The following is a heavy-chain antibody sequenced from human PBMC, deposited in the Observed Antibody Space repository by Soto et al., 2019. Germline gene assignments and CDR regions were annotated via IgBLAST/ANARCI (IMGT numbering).Heavy chain of an antibody. J-gene: IGHJ5*02. CDR2: INPNSGGT. V-gene: IGHV1-2*04. D-gene: IGHD2-2*01. CDR1: GYTFTGYY. CDR3: ASDRVSSTSFGFDP. Sequence: QVQLVQSGAEVKKPGASVKVSCKASGYTFTGYYMHWVRQAPGQGLEWMGWINPNSGGTNYAQKFQGWVTMTMDRSISTAYMELSRLRSDDTAVYYCASDRVSSTSFGFDPWGQGTLVTVSS.